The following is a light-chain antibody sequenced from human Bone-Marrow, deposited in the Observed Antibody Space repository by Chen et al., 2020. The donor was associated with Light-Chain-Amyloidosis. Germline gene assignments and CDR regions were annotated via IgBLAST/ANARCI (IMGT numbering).Light chain of an antibody. J-gene: IGKJ4*01. Sequence: EIVFTHSPATLSVSPGERATLSCRASQSVSSNLAWYRQKPGQAPRLLIYGASTRATGIPARFSGSGSGTEFTLTISSLQSEDFAVYYCQQYNNWPLTFGGGTKVEIK. CDR2: GAS. CDR1: QSVSSN. V-gene: IGKV3-15*01. CDR3: QQYNNWPLT.